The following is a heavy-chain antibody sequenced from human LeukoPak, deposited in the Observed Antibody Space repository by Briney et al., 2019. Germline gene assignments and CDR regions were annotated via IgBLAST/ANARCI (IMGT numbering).Heavy chain of an antibody. CDR1: GDSVRNDFYY. Sequence: SETLSLTCSVSGDSVRNDFYYWGWVRQPPGKGLEWVACLSHAGNTWYNPSLESRLSISVDTSKNQFSLKFSSVTAADTALYWCARHNAPRRVGFDFWGQGILVTVSS. J-gene: IGHJ4*02. V-gene: IGHV4-39*01. CDR3: ARHNAPRRVGFDF. CDR2: LSHAGNT. D-gene: IGHD2-2*01.